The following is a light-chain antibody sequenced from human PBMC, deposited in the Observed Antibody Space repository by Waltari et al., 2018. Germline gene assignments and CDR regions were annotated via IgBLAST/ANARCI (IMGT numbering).Light chain of an antibody. J-gene: IGLJ2*01. Sequence: QSALTQPASVSGSPGQSITISCSGTSDDIGGFNLVSWYQQYPGKAPKLIIYEVSKWPSGVSHRFSASKSGSPASLTISGLQPEDEAEYFCCSYSRVTTYVVFGGGTRVTV. V-gene: IGLV2-23*02. CDR2: EVS. CDR3: CSYSRVTTYVV. CDR1: SDDIGGFNL.